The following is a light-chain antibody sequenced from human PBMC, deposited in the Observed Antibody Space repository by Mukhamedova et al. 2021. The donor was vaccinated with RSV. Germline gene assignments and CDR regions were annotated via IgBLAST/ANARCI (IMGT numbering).Light chain of an antibody. V-gene: IGKV1-5*03. CDR3: QHYYNFPWT. Sequence: STLLAWYQQKPGKAPRLLIYRASTLENGVPSRFSGTGSGTEVTLTISTLQPDDFATYYCQHYYNFPWTFGQGTKVEVK. J-gene: IGKJ1*01. CDR2: RAS. CDR1: STL.